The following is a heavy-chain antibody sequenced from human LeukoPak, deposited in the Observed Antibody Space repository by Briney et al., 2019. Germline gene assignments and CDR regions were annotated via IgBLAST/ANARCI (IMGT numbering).Heavy chain of an antibody. CDR1: GISLSNYA. D-gene: IGHD3-10*01. CDR2: ISEKGGST. CDR3: AKRGVVIRGLLVIGYHQEAYYYDF. J-gene: IGHJ4*02. V-gene: IGHV3-23*01. Sequence: QPGGSLRLSCVVSGISLSNYAMTWVRQAPGKGLEWVSYISEKGGSTTYADSVKGRFTISRETSLNTLYLQMNNLRAEDTAVYFCAKRGVVIRGLLVIGYHQEAYYYDFWGQGVLVTVSS.